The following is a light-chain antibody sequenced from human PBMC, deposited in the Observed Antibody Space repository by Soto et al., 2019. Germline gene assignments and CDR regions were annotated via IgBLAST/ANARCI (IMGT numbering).Light chain of an antibody. V-gene: IGKV3-11*01. CDR2: DAS. J-gene: IGKJ4*01. Sequence: EIVLTQSPATLSLSPGDRAILSCRASQSISSALAWYQQKPGQAPRLLIYDASDRATGIPARFSGSRSGTDFTLTIGSLEPEDFAVYYCQQRSDWLTFGGGTRVEIK. CDR1: QSISSA. CDR3: QQRSDWLT.